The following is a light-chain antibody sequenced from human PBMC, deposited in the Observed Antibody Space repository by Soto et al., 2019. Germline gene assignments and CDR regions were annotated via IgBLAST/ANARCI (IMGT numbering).Light chain of an antibody. CDR1: QSVSNN. CDR3: QQYNNWPPIT. J-gene: IGKJ5*01. CDR2: GAS. V-gene: IGKV3D-15*01. Sequence: EIVLTQSPGTLSLSPGERSTLSCRSIQSVSNNYLAWYQQKPGQAPRLLIYGASTRATGIPARFSGSGSGTEFTLTISSLQSEDFAVYYCQQYNNWPPITFGQGTRLEI.